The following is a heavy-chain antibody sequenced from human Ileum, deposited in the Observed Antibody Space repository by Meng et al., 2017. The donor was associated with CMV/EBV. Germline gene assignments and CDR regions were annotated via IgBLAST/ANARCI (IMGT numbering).Heavy chain of an antibody. CDR2: INPSNGDT. Sequence: SGYVFTDYYLYWLRQAPGHGLEWVGRINPSNGDTYYAQKFRGRVTVTSDTSISTAYMELNSLRSDDTAIYFCTRVSQSGNFYFPFDYWGQGSLVTVSS. CDR3: TRVSQSGNFYFPFDY. D-gene: IGHD2-15*01. V-gene: IGHV1-2*02. J-gene: IGHJ4*02. CDR1: GYVFTDYY.